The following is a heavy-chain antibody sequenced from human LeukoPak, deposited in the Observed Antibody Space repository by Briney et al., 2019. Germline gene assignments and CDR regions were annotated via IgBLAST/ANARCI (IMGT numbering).Heavy chain of an antibody. CDR2: ISGSGTST. CDR3: AFIGMVRGPY. J-gene: IGHJ4*02. V-gene: IGHV3-23*01. Sequence: GGSLRLSCAASGFNFYSYVMSWVRQAPGKGLEWVSAISGSGTSTNYADSVKGRFTISRDNSKNTLYLQMNSLRTEDTAVYYCAFIGMVRGPYWGQGTLVTVSS. CDR1: GFNFYSYV. D-gene: IGHD3-10*01.